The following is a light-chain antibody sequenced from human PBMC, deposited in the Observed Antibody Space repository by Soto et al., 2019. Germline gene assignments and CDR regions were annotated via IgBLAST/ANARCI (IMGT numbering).Light chain of an antibody. Sequence: EIVLTQSPGTLSLSPGERATLSCRASQSVSSSYLAWYQQKPGQAPRLLIYGASSRATGIPDRFSGSGSGTYFTLTSSRLEPEDFAVYYCQQYGSSLYTFGQGTKLEIK. CDR2: GAS. J-gene: IGKJ2*01. V-gene: IGKV3-20*01. CDR1: QSVSSSY. CDR3: QQYGSSLYT.